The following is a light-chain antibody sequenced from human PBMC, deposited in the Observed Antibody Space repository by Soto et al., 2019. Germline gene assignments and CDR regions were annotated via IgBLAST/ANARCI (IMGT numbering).Light chain of an antibody. Sequence: QSALTQPPSVSGSPGQSVTISCTGTSGDVGTYNRVSWYQQPPGTAPKLMIYEVTTRPSRVPDRFSGSKSGNTASLTISGLQAEDEADNYCSSYTSSPTVVFGGGTKLTVL. CDR3: SSYTSSPTVV. CDR2: EVT. CDR1: SGDVGTYNR. J-gene: IGLJ2*01. V-gene: IGLV2-18*02.